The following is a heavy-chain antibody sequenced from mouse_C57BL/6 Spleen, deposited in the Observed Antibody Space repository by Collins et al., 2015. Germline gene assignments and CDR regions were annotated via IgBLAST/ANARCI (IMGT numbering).Heavy chain of an antibody. J-gene: IGHJ3*01. CDR2: ISYSGST. CDR1: GYSITSDYA. D-gene: IGHD2-3*01. V-gene: IGHV3-2*02. CDR3: ARWDGYYSFAY. Sequence: DVQLQESGPGLVKPSQSLSLTCTVTGYSITSDYAWNWIRQFPGNKLEWMGYISYSGSTSYNPSLKSRISITRDTSKNQFFLQLNSVTTEDTATYYCARWDGYYSFAYWGQGTLVTVSA.